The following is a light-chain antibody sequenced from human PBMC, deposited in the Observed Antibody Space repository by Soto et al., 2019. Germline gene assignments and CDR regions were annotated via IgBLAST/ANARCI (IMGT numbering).Light chain of an antibody. J-gene: IGKJ1*01. V-gene: IGKV3-20*01. CDR3: QQYGSSPPT. CDR1: QSVSNSY. CDR2: GAS. Sequence: EIVLTQSRWTLSLAPGERGTLCCRASQSVSNSYLAWYQQKPGQAPRLLIYGASSRATGIPDRFSGSGSGTDFTLTISRLEPEDFAVYYCQQYGSSPPTFGQGTKVDIK.